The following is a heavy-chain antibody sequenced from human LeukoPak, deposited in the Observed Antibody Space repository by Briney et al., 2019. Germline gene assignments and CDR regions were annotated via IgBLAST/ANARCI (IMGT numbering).Heavy chain of an antibody. J-gene: IGHJ6*04. CDR3: AREDYDSSGYPGMDV. V-gene: IGHV4-38-2*02. CDR1: GYSISSGYY. D-gene: IGHD3-22*01. Sequence: SETLSLTCTVSGYSISSGYYWGWIRQPPGKGLEWIGSIYHSGSTYYNPSLKSRVTISVDTSKNQFSLKLSSVTAADTAVYYCAREDYDSSGYPGMDVWGKGTTVTVSS. CDR2: IYHSGST.